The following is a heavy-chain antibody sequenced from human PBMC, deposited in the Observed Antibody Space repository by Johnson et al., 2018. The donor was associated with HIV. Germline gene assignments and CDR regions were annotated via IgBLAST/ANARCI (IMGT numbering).Heavy chain of an antibody. CDR3: ARLEELLRAFDI. J-gene: IGHJ3*02. D-gene: IGHD1-26*01. CDR1: GFTFSSYG. Sequence: QVHLVESGGGVVQPGGSLRLSCAASGFTFSSYGMHWVRQAPAKGLEWVAVIWYDGSNKYYADSVKGRFTISRDNSKNTLYLQMNSLRAEDTAVYYCARLEELLRAFDIWGQGTMVTVSS. V-gene: IGHV3-30*19. CDR2: IWYDGSNK.